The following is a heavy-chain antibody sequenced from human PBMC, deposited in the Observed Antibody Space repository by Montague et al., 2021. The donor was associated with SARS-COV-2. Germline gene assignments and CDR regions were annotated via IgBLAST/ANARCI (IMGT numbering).Heavy chain of an antibody. CDR3: ARDWAIDP. CDR1: GGSTTSHY. Sequence: SETLSLTCTVSGGSTTSHYWNWIRQSPGKRLEWIGHIYYNGETKSNPSFQIRVPISIDTSENQFSLWLNSVTAADTADYFCARDWAIDPWGQGRLVTVSS. V-gene: IGHV4-59*11. CDR2: IYYNGET. J-gene: IGHJ3*01.